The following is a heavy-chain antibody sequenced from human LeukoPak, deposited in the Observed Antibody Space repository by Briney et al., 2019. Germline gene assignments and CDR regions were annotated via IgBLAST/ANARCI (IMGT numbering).Heavy chain of an antibody. Sequence: GGSLRLSCAASGFIFSNYAMHWVRQAPGKGLEWVALTSYDGSNKYYADSVKGRFTISRDNSKNTLYLQMNSLKTEDTAFYYCTADVPGGAYPFDSWGQGTLVTVSS. CDR1: GFIFSNYA. J-gene: IGHJ4*02. D-gene: IGHD2-8*02. CDR3: TADVPGGAYPFDS. V-gene: IGHV3-30*04. CDR2: TSYDGSNK.